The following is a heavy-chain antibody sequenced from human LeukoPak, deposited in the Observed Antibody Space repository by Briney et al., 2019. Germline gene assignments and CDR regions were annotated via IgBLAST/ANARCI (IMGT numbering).Heavy chain of an antibody. V-gene: IGHV4-4*02. CDR1: GGSISRSDW. D-gene: IGHD5-24*01. J-gene: IGHJ3*01. CDR3: ARDASLQTGAFDV. Sequence: SGTLSLTCAVSGGSISRSDWRSWVRQSPGKGLEWIGEIFHSGSTKYNPSLKSRVTISVDKSKNQFSLNLTSVTAADTAMYYCARDASLQTGAFDVWGQGTMVTVSS. CDR2: IFHSGST.